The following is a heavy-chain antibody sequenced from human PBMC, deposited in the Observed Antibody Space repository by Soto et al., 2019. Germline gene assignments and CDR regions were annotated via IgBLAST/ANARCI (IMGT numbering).Heavy chain of an antibody. Sequence: PSETLSLTCTVSGGSISSYYWSWIRQPPGNGLEWIGFIYYSGSTNYNPSLKSRVTISVDTSKNQFSLKLSSVTAADTAVYYCARHLRSPRAYYYYMDVWGKGTTVTVSS. J-gene: IGHJ6*03. CDR1: GGSISSYY. V-gene: IGHV4-59*08. CDR2: IYYSGST. CDR3: ARHLRSPRAYYYYMDV. D-gene: IGHD3-16*01.